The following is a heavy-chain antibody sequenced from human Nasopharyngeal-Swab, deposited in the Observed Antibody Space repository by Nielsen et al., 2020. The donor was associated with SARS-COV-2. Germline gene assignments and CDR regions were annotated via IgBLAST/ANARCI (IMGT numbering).Heavy chain of an antibody. CDR3: ARNNPGSLVNYYYYMDV. Sequence: WIRQSPGKGLEWIGYIYYSGSTNYNPSLKSRVTISVDTSKNQFSLKLSSVTAADTAVYYCARNNPGSLVNYYYYMDVWGKGTTVTVSS. J-gene: IGHJ6*03. CDR2: IYYSGST. V-gene: IGHV4-59*08. D-gene: IGHD3-16*01.